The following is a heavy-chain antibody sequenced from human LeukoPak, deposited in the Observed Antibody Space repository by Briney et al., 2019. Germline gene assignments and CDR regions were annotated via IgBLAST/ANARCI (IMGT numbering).Heavy chain of an antibody. D-gene: IGHD3-22*01. V-gene: IGHV4-4*07. Sequence: SETLSLTCTVSGGSIRSYYWNWIRQPAGKGLEWIGRIYTSGSTNYNPSLKSRVTMSVDTSKNQFSLKLSSVTAADTAVYYCARDGNSSPSYYFYYWGQGTLVTVSS. CDR2: IYTSGST. J-gene: IGHJ4*02. CDR3: ARDGNSSPSYYFYY. CDR1: GGSIRSYY.